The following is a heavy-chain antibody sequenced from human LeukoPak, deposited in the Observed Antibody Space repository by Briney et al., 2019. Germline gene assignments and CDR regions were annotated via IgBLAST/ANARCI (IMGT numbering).Heavy chain of an antibody. V-gene: IGHV3-53*01. CDR1: GFTVSSNY. CDR2: IYSGGST. D-gene: IGHD3-16*01. CDR3: AKDDDWGRFNH. Sequence: GGSLRLSCAASGFTVSSNYMSWVRQAPGKGLEWVSVIYSGGSTYYADSVKGRFTISRDNFKNTVSLQLNSLRAEDTAMYYCAKDDDWGRFNHWGQGTLVTVSS. J-gene: IGHJ1*01.